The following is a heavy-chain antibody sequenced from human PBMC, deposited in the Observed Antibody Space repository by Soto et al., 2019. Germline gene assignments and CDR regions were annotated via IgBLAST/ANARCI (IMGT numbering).Heavy chain of an antibody. CDR3: ARVVYGEAEYFQH. CDR1: GGSISSGGYY. Sequence: QVQLQESGPGLVKPSQTLSLTCTVSGGSISSGGYYWSWIRQHPGKGLEWIGYIYYSGSTYYNPSLKRRVXXSXDKXKNQFSLKLSSVTAADTAVYYCARVVYGEAEYFQHWGQGTLVTVSS. D-gene: IGHD4-17*01. CDR2: IYYSGST. J-gene: IGHJ1*01. V-gene: IGHV4-31*03.